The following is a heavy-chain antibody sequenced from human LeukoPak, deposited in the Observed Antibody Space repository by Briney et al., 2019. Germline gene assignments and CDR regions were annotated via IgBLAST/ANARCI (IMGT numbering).Heavy chain of an antibody. CDR3: AKDSGSFDFWSGYWVDY. Sequence: GRSLRLSCAASGFTFSSYGMHWVRQAPGKGLEWVAVIWYDGSNKYYADSVKGRFTISRDNSKNTLYLQMNSLRAEDTAVYYCAKDSGSFDFWSGYWVDYWGQGTLVTVSS. D-gene: IGHD3-3*01. CDR2: IWYDGSNK. CDR1: GFTFSSYG. J-gene: IGHJ4*02. V-gene: IGHV3-33*06.